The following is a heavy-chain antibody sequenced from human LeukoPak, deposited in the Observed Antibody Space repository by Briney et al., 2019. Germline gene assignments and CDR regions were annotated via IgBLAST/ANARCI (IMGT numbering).Heavy chain of an antibody. V-gene: IGHV3-23*01. J-gene: IGHJ4*02. D-gene: IGHD6-6*01. CDR1: GFTFSSYA. Sequence: GGSLRLSRAASGFTFSSYAMSWVRQAPGKGLEWVSAISGSGGSTYYADSVKGRFTISRDNSKKTLYLQMNSLRGEDTAVYYCAKDIYSSSSLFDYWGQGTLVTVSS. CDR2: ISGSGGST. CDR3: AKDIYSSSSLFDY.